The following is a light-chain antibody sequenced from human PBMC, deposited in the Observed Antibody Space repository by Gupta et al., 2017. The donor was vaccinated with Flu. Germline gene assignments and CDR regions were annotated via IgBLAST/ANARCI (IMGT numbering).Light chain of an antibody. CDR1: QGLLHSIGYNY. CDR2: LAS. J-gene: IGKJ4*01. CDR3: MQDLQTHT. V-gene: IGKV2-28*01. Sequence: DIVMTQSQLSLPVIPGGPTSISCRSSQGLLHSIGYNYLDWYLQKPGQAPQLLIYLASNRASGVPDSFSGSGSGTDFTLKISRVEDEDVGVYYGMQDLQTHTFGGGTKVEIK.